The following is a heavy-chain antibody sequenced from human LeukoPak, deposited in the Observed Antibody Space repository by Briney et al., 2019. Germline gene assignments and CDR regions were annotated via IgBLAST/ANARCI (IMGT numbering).Heavy chain of an antibody. D-gene: IGHD3-22*01. CDR3: AKVMLRDSSPFDY. V-gene: IGHV3-30*02. J-gene: IGHJ4*02. CDR1: GFTFSTYS. Sequence: GGSLRLSCVASGFTFSTYSMNWVRQAPGKGLEWVAFIRYDGSNKYYADSVKGRFTISRDNSKNTLYLQMNSLRAEDTAVYYCAKVMLRDSSPFDYWGQGTLVTVSS. CDR2: IRYDGSNK.